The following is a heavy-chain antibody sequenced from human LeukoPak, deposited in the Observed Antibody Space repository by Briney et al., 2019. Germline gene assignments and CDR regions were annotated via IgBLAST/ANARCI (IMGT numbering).Heavy chain of an antibody. D-gene: IGHD3-22*01. CDR1: GFTFNNYA. J-gene: IGHJ4*02. V-gene: IGHV3-23*01. CDR2: ISGSGGST. CDR3: AKDRPAFFTMIVVVTPI. Sequence: GGSLRLSCAASGFTFNNYAMSWVRQAPGKGLEWVSAISGSGGSTYYADSVKGRFTISRDNSKNTLYLQMNSLRAEDTAVYYCAKDRPAFFTMIVVVTPIWGQGTLVTVSS.